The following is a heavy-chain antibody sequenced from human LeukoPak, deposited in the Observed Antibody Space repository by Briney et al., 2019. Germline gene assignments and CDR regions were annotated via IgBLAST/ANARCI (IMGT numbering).Heavy chain of an antibody. CDR3: ARELSYGDYGDY. D-gene: IGHD4-17*01. CDR1: GFTFSGYG. Sequence: GGSLRLSCAASGFTFSGYGMHWVRQAPGKGLEWVAVIWYDGSNKYYADSVKGRFTISRDNSKNTLYLQMNSLRAEDTAVYYCARELSYGDYGDYWGQGTLVTVSS. V-gene: IGHV3-33*01. J-gene: IGHJ4*02. CDR2: IWYDGSNK.